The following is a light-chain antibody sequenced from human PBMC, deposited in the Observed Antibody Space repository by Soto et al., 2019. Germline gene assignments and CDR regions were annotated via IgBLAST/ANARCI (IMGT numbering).Light chain of an antibody. CDR3: AAWDDSLSGVV. V-gene: IGLV1-47*01. Sequence: QAVVTRPPSASGTPGQRVTISCSGSSSNIGSNYVYWYQQLPGTAPKLLIYRNNQRPSGVPDRFSGSKSGTSASLAISGLRSEDEADYYCAAWDDSLSGVVFGGGTKVTVL. J-gene: IGLJ2*01. CDR2: RNN. CDR1: SSNIGSNY.